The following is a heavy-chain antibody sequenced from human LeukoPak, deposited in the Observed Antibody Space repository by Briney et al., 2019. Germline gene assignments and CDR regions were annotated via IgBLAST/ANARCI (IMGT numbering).Heavy chain of an antibody. CDR2: IKGNGSDT. J-gene: IGHJ4*02. Sequence: GGSLRLSCAASGFTFSSYWMHWVRQTPGKGLVWVSRIKGNGSDTLYADSVKGRFTISRDNSKNTLYLQTSSPGADDTAVYYCVRASTTVPNLLDYWGQGALVSVSS. CDR1: GFTFSSYW. V-gene: IGHV3-74*01. D-gene: IGHD4-17*01. CDR3: VRASTTVPNLLDY.